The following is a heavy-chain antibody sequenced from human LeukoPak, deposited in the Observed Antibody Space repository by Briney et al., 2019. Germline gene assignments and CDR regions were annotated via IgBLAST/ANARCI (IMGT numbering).Heavy chain of an antibody. V-gene: IGHV4-31*03. CDR3: ATPYCSSLSCLDVFNM. CDR1: GVSVSDGRYY. J-gene: IGHJ3*02. Sequence: PSETLSLTCNVSGVSVSDGRYYWTWIRHHPTRGLEWIGYKYYSGSAKYNPSLKSRLTISIDTAKNQFSLQLSSVTAADTATYYCATPYCSSLSCLDVFNMWGQGTRVTVSS. D-gene: IGHD2-2*01. CDR2: KYYSGSA.